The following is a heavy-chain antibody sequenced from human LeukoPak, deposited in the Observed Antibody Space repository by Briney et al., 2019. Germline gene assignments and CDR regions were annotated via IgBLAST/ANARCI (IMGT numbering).Heavy chain of an antibody. CDR2: INAGNGST. D-gene: IGHD3-9*01. J-gene: IGHJ4*02. CDR1: GYTFTSYA. CDR3: ARDSLPYDILTGYGY. Sequence: GASVKVSCKASGYTFTSYAMHWVRQAPGQRLEWMGWINAGNGSTKYSQKFQGRVTITRDTSASTAYMELSSLRSEDTAVYYCARDSLPYDILTGYGYWGQGTLVTVSS. V-gene: IGHV1-3*01.